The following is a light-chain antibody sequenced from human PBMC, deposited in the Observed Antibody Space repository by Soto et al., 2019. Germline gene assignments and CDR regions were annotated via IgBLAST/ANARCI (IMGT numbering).Light chain of an antibody. J-gene: IGKJ2*01. CDR3: QQYGSSPPAYT. CDR1: QSVSSSY. CDR2: GAS. Sequence: ESVLTQSPGTLSLSPGERATLSCRASQSVSSSYLAWYQQQPGQAPRRLIYGASSRATGIPDRFSGSGSGTDLTLTISRLEPEDFAVYYCQQYGSSPPAYTFGQGTKLEIK. V-gene: IGKV3-20*01.